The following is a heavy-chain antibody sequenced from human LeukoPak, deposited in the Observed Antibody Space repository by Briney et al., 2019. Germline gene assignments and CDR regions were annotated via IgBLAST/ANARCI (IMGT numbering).Heavy chain of an antibody. CDR3: AKDRAAATSPDAFDI. Sequence: GRSLRLSCAASGFTFSSYGMHWVRQAPGKGLEWVAVIWYGGSNKYYADSVKGRFTISRDNSKNTLYLQMNSLRAEDTAVYYCAKDRAAATSPDAFDIWGQGTMVTVSS. J-gene: IGHJ3*02. CDR2: IWYGGSNK. V-gene: IGHV3-30*18. D-gene: IGHD6-13*01. CDR1: GFTFSSYG.